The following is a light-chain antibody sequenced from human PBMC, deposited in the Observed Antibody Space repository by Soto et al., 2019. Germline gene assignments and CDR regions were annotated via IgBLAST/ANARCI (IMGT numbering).Light chain of an antibody. V-gene: IGKV3-11*01. Sequence: EIVLTQSPATLSLSPGERATLSCRASQSVSSYLTWYQQKPGQAPRLLIYDASNRATGIPARFSGGDSGTDFTLTISILVPEDFSVYYCQQRFNWPRITFGQGTKLEIK. J-gene: IGKJ2*01. CDR3: QQRFNWPRIT. CDR1: QSVSSY. CDR2: DAS.